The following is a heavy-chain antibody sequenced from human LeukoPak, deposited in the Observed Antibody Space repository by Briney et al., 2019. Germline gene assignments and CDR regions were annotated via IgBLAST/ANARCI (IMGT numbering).Heavy chain of an antibody. CDR1: GFTFSTYA. CDR3: AKAVSSSTAGSDY. D-gene: IGHD6-13*01. J-gene: IGHJ4*02. V-gene: IGHV3-23*01. CDR2: LSGSGAST. Sequence: PGGSLRLSCAGSGFTFSTYAMGGVRQAPGKGREWVSGLSGSGASTYYVDSVRGRFTISIDNSKNTLYLQMNSLRAEDTALYYCAKAVSSSTAGSDYWGQGTLVTVSS.